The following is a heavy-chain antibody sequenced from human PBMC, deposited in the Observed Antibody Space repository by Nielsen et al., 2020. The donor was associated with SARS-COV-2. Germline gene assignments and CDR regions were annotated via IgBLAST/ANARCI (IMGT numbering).Heavy chain of an antibody. V-gene: IGHV4-59*06. CDR2: IYYSGST. D-gene: IGHD3-3*01. J-gene: IGHJ5*02. CDR3: ARTGSTIFGVVIIPAWFDP. Sequence: SETLSLTCTVSGGSISSYYWSWIRQPPGKGLEWIGYIYYSGSTYYNPSLKSRVTISVDTSKNQFSLKLSSVTAADTAVYYCARTGSTIFGVVIIPAWFDPWGQGTLVTVSS. CDR1: GGSISSYY.